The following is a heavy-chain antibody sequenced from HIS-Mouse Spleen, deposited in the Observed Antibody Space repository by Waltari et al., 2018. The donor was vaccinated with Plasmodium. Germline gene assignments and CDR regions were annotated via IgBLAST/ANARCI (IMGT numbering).Heavy chain of an antibody. Sequence: QVQLQQWGAGLLKPSATLSLTCAVYGGSFRGYYWSWIRPPPGKGLEWIGEINHSGRTNYNPSLKSRVTISVDTSKNQFSLKLSSVTAADTAVYYCARGGVAVAGTYYFDYWGQGTLVTVSS. D-gene: IGHD6-19*01. CDR2: INHSGRT. J-gene: IGHJ4*02. CDR3: ARGGVAVAGTYYFDY. V-gene: IGHV4-34*01. CDR1: GGSFRGYY.